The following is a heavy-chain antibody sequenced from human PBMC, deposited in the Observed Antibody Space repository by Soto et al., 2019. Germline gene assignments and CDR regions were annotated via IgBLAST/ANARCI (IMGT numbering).Heavy chain of an antibody. CDR3: ARATYYDSSGHKYYFDY. CDR2: IIPIFGTA. CDR1: GGTFSSYA. J-gene: IGHJ4*02. V-gene: IGHV1-69*06. D-gene: IGHD3-22*01. Sequence: QVQLVQSGAEVKKPGSSVKVSCKASGGTFSSYAISWVRQAPGQGLEWMGGIIPIFGTANYAQKFQGRVTITADKSTSTAYMELSRLRSEDTAVYYCARATYYDSSGHKYYFDYWGQGTLVTVSS.